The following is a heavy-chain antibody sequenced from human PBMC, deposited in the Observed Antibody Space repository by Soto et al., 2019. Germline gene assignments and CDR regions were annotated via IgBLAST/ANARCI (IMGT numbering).Heavy chain of an antibody. J-gene: IGHJ4*02. CDR2: IIPVSGAA. D-gene: IGHD2-2*01. Sequence: QVQLVQSGAEVKKPGSSVKVSCKASGGTFGSYAFSWVRQAPGQGLEWMGGIIPVSGAAHYAQKFQGRVTITADESTSTGYMELSSLSSQDTAVYYCATALGCRSTSCTLDSWGQGTRVIVSS. V-gene: IGHV1-69*01. CDR3: ATALGCRSTSCTLDS. CDR1: GGTFGSYA.